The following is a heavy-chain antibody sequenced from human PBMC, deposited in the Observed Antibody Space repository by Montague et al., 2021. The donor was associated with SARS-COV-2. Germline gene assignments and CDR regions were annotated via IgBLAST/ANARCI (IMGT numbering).Heavy chain of an antibody. CDR1: GFTFNTGYA. V-gene: IGHV3-23*01. D-gene: IGHD2-2*01. Sequence: SLRLSCAASGFTFNTGYAMSRIRQAPGKGLEWVSAIGSRSGSTYYAESVKGRFTVSSDSSLNMVHLQMNSLRVEDTGVYYCVRKGQSSTWQDDFAIWGQGTVVTVSS. J-gene: IGHJ3*02. CDR2: IGSRSGST. CDR3: VRKGQSSTWQDDFAI.